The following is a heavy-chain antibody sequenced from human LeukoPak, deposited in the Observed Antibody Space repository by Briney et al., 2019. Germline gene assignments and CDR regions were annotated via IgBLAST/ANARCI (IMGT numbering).Heavy chain of an antibody. CDR2: IYTSGGT. J-gene: IGHJ4*02. V-gene: IGHV4-4*09. Sequence: TTSETLSLTCTVSGDSISSYYWSWIRQPPGKGLEWIGYIYTSGGTNYIPSLKGRVTIPIDTSKNQFSLKLSSVTAADSAVYYCARLTRLSTSPDRYYLDYWGQGTLVTVSS. CDR1: GDSISSYY. D-gene: IGHD6-6*01. CDR3: ARLTRLSTSPDRYYLDY.